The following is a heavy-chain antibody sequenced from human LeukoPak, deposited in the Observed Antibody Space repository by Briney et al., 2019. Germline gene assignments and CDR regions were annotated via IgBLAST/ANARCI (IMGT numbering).Heavy chain of an antibody. V-gene: IGHV1-18*01. D-gene: IGHD1-14*01. Sequence: GSSVKVSCKASGGTFSSYAISWVRQAPGQGLEWMGWISAYNGNTNYAQKLQGRVTMTTDTSTSTAYMELRSLRSDDTAVYYCARESAFGRSFDYWGQGTLVTVSS. CDR1: GGTFSSYA. CDR3: ARESAFGRSFDY. CDR2: ISAYNGNT. J-gene: IGHJ4*02.